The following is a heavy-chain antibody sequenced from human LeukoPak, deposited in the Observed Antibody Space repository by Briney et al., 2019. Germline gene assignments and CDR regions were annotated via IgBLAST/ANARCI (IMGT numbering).Heavy chain of an antibody. V-gene: IGHV1-69*13. D-gene: IGHD3-10*01. CDR2: IIPIFGTA. J-gene: IGHJ4*02. Sequence: SVKVPCKASGGTFSSYAISWVRQAPGQGLEWMGGIIPIFGTANYAQKFQGRVTFTADESTSTAYMELSSLRSEDTAVYYCARAPLWFGELYEHSFDYWGQGTLVTVSS. CDR1: GGTFSSYA. CDR3: ARAPLWFGELYEHSFDY.